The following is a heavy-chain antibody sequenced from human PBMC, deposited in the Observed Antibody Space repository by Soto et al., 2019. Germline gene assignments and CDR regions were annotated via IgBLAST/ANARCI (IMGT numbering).Heavy chain of an antibody. CDR1: GFTFSSYG. Sequence: GGSLRLSCAASGFTFSSYGMHWVRQAPGKGLEWVAVIWYDGSNKYYADSVKGRFTISRDNSKNTLYLQMNSLRAEDTAVYYCAKDRGYYDFWSGYYRLTGSYYGMDVWGQGTTVTVSS. V-gene: IGHV3-30*02. J-gene: IGHJ6*02. CDR3: AKDRGYYDFWSGYYRLTGSYYGMDV. CDR2: IWYDGSNK. D-gene: IGHD3-3*01.